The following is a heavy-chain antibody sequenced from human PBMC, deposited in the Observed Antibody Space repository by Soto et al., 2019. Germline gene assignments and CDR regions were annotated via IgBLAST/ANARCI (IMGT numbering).Heavy chain of an antibody. CDR2: ISGSGVST. J-gene: IGHJ4*02. D-gene: IGHD3-3*01. Sequence: PGGSLRLSCAASGFTFSSYSMSWVRQAPWKGLEWVSAISGSGVSTYYADSVKGRFTISRDNYKNTLYLQMNSLRAEDTAVYYWWKFWWGNRRITIFGVVIIFDFDYCGQGTLVTVSP. CDR3: WKFWWGNRRITIFGVVIIFDFDY. CDR1: GFTFSSYS. V-gene: IGHV3-23*01.